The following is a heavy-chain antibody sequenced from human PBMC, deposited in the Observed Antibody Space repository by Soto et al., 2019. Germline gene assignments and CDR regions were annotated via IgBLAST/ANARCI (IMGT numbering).Heavy chain of an antibody. CDR1: GFTFSSYS. J-gene: IGHJ4*02. CDR3: ARVDYGSGSYLDY. D-gene: IGHD3-10*01. CDR2: ISSSSSYI. V-gene: IGHV3-21*04. Sequence: GGSLRLSCAASGFTFSSYSMNWVRQAPGRGLEWVSSISSSSSYIYYADSVKGRFTISRDNAKNSLYLQMNSLRAEDTAVYYCARVDYGSGSYLDYWGQGTLVTVSS.